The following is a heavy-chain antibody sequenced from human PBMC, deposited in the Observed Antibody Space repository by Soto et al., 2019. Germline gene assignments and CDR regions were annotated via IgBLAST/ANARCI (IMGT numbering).Heavy chain of an antibody. J-gene: IGHJ6*02. CDR2: IGTAGDT. D-gene: IGHD4-17*01. CDR1: GFTFSSYD. V-gene: IGHV3-13*01. CDR3: ARVPYGDYLYYGMDV. Sequence: GESLKISCAASGFTFSSYDMHWVRQATGKGLEWVSAIGTAGDTYYPGSVKGRFTISRENAKNSLYLQMNSLRAEDTAVYYCARVPYGDYLYYGMDVWGQGTTVTVSS.